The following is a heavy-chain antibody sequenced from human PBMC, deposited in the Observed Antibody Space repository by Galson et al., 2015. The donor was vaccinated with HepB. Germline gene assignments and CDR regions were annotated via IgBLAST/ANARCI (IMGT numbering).Heavy chain of an antibody. CDR3: AREAAYGDYVAYYYYYGMDV. CDR1: GSTFTSYD. J-gene: IGHJ6*02. CDR2: MNPNSGNT. Sequence: SVKVSCKASGSTFTSYDINWVRQATGQGLEWMGWMNPNSGNTGYAQKFQGRVTMTRNTSISTAYMELSSLRSEDTAVYYCAREAAYGDYVAYYYYYGMDVWGQGTTVTVSS. D-gene: IGHD4-17*01. V-gene: IGHV1-8*01.